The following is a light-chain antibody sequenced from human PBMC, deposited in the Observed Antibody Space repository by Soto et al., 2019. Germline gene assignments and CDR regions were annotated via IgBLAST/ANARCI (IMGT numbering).Light chain of an antibody. CDR3: LQDYNYPWR. J-gene: IGKJ1*01. V-gene: IGKV1-6*01. Sequence: ALQMTQSPSSLSASVGDRVTITCRASHGSRNDLGWYQQKPGKAPKLLIYAASSLQSGVPSRFRDSGSGSDFTLSIITLQPEDVETYYCLQDYNYPWRFGQGTKVEIK. CDR1: HGSRND. CDR2: AAS.